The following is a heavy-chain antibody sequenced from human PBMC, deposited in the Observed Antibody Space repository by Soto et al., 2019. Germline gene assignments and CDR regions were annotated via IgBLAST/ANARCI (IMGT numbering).Heavy chain of an antibody. D-gene: IGHD1-1*01. CDR3: AREHSNSTAAFDX. Sequence: SDTLSLTFTVSGGSVNSDSHYWSWIRQPPGRGMERVGYIYYTGSTNYNPSLKNRVTISLDTSRNQFSLRPSSVTAADTAVFYCAREHSNSTAAFDXWGQGTLVTVSX. CDR1: GGSVNSDSHY. CDR2: IYYTGST. J-gene: IGHJ4*02. V-gene: IGHV4-61*01.